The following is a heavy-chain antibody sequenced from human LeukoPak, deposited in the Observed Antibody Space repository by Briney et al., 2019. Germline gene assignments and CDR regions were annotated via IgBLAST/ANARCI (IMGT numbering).Heavy chain of an antibody. D-gene: IGHD3-3*01. J-gene: IGHJ3*01. CDR2: IIPILATT. V-gene: IGHV1-69*13. CDR1: GGTFSNYA. Sequence: SVKVSCKASGGTFSNYAISWVRQAPGQGLEWMGGIIPILATTNYAQKFQGKVTITADDSTSTAFMEVNSLRSEDTAVYYCAREDFLEWPSGVYDVWGHGTMVTVSS. CDR3: AREDFLEWPSGVYDV.